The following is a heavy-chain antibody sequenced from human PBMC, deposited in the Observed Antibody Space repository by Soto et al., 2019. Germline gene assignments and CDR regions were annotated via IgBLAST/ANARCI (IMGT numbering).Heavy chain of an antibody. D-gene: IGHD2-15*01. J-gene: IGHJ6*02. CDR3: ASDCSGGSCDPHYYYYYGMDV. V-gene: IGHV1-69*01. CDR1: GGTFSSYA. CDR2: IIPIFGTA. Sequence: QVQLVQSGAEVKKPGSSVKVSCKASGGTFSSYAISWVRQAPGQGLEWMGGIIPIFGTANYAQKFQGRVTITADESTSTAYMELSSLRSEDTAVYYCASDCSGGSCDPHYYYYYGMDVWGQGTTVTVSS.